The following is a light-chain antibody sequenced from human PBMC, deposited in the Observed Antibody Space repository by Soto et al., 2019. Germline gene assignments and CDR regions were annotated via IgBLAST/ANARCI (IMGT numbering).Light chain of an antibody. V-gene: IGKV1-5*01. J-gene: IGKJ1*01. CDR2: DAS. Sequence: DIQMTQSPSTLSASVGDRVTITCRASQSISGWLAWYQQKPGKAPKLLIYDASSLKRGVPSRFSGSFSGTEFTLTISSLQPDDFATYYCQQYDSYSATFGQGTKVDIK. CDR1: QSISGW. CDR3: QQYDSYSAT.